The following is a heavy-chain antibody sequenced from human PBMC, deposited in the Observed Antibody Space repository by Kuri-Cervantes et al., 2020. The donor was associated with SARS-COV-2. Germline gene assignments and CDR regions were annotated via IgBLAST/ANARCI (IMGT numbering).Heavy chain of an antibody. CDR1: GGTFSSYA. V-gene: IGHV1-2*02. CDR3: ARDSGDWNPDGLDL. Sequence: ASVKVSCKASGGTFSSYAISWVRQAPGQGLEWMGWINPNSGGTNYAQKFQGRVTMTTDTSINTAYMEVSSLSFEDTAIYYCARDSGDWNPDGLDLWGQGTLVTVS. D-gene: IGHD1-1*01. CDR2: INPNSGGT. J-gene: IGHJ3*01.